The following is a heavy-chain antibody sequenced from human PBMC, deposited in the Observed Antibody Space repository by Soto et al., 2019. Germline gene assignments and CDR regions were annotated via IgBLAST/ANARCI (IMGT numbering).Heavy chain of an antibody. V-gene: IGHV6-1*01. J-gene: IGHJ6*02. Sequence: SQTLSLTCAISGDSVSSNSAAWNWIRQSPSRCLEWLGRTYYRSKWYNEYAVSVKSRITINPDTSKNQFSLQLNSVTPEDTAVYYCARGKDSSSHPRGNYYYGMDVWGQGTTVTVSS. CDR1: GDSVSSNSAA. CDR3: ARGKDSSSHPRGNYYYGMDV. D-gene: IGHD6-13*01. CDR2: TYYRSKWYN.